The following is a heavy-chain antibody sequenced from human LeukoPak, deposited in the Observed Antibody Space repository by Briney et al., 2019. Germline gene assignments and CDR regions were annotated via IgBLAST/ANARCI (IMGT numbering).Heavy chain of an antibody. V-gene: IGHV4-30-4*01. CDR1: GGSISSGDYY. CDR3: ARHLPMTSIRSGPYPMEV. Sequence: RASEALSLTCSVSGGSISSGDYYWSWIRQPPGKGLEWIGYVYYSGTTSYNPSLKSRVTISLDTSKTQFSLKLTSVTAADTAVYYCARHLPMTSIRSGPYPMEVWGQGTTVTVSS. CDR2: VYYSGTT. D-gene: IGHD2/OR15-2a*01. J-gene: IGHJ6*02.